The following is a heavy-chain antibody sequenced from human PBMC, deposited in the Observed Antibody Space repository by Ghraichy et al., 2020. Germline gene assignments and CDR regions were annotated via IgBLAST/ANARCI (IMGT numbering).Heavy chain of an antibody. D-gene: IGHD1-26*01. CDR1: GASISSGNYY. Sequence: SETLSLTCSFPGASISSGNYYWNWIRQPAGKGLEWIGRIYSSGSTDYNPSLKSRVTMAVDTSKNQFSLKVTSVTASDTAVYYCARGWYTGGTDAFDIWGQGTMVTVSS. J-gene: IGHJ3*02. CDR3: ARGWYTGGTDAFDI. CDR2: IYSSGST. V-gene: IGHV4-61*02.